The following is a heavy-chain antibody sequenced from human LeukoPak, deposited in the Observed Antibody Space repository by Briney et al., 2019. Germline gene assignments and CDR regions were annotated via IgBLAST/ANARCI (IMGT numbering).Heavy chain of an antibody. J-gene: IGHJ6*03. D-gene: IGHD2-8*01. CDR1: GYTFTNFY. CDR2: IKTSGGST. CDR3: ARSAEHCNNGVCFTDYYMDV. Sequence: ASVKVSCKASGYTFTNFYIHWVRQAPGQGLEWMGIIKTSGGSTSYAQKFQGRVTMTRDTSITTAYMELSSLTSDDTAVYFCARSAEHCNNGVCFTDYYMDVWGKGTTVTVSS. V-gene: IGHV1-46*01.